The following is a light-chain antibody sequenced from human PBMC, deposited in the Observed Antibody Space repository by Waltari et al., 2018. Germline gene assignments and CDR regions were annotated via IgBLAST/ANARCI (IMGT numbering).Light chain of an antibody. CDR3: SSYTTSSTVYV. Sequence: HSALTQPASVSGSPGQSITLSCTGTSSDVGTYDYVSWYQQHPGKAPKLMINDVTKRPSGIANRCSGSKSGNTASRTISGLQAEDEADYYCSSYTTSSTVYVFGTGTKVTVL. CDR2: DVT. CDR1: SSDVGTYDY. J-gene: IGLJ1*01. V-gene: IGLV2-14*03.